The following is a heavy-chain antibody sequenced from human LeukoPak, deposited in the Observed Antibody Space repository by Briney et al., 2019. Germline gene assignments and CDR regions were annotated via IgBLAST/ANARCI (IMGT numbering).Heavy chain of an antibody. CDR1: GFTFSSYA. CDR2: ISYDGSNK. V-gene: IGHV3-30*04. CDR3: ARIGPITMIAQLLDAFDI. D-gene: IGHD3-22*01. Sequence: GGSLRLSCAASGFTFSSYAMRWVRQAPGKGLEWVAVISYDGSNKYYADSVKGRFTISRDNSKNTLYLQMNSLRAEDTAVYYCARIGPITMIAQLLDAFDIWGQGTMVTVSS. J-gene: IGHJ3*02.